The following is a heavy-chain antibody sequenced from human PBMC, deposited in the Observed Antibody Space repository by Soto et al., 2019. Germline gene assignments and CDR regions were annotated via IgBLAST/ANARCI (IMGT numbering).Heavy chain of an antibody. CDR3: ARDSYAFDI. CDR1: GFTFSSYA. CDR2: ISYDGSNK. Sequence: QVQLVESGGGVVQPGRSLRLSCAASGFTFSSYAMHWVRQAPGKGLEWVAVISYDGSNKYYADSVKGRFTISRDNSKNKLYLQMNSLRAEDTAVYYCARDSYAFDIWGQGTMVTVSS. J-gene: IGHJ3*02. V-gene: IGHV3-30-3*01.